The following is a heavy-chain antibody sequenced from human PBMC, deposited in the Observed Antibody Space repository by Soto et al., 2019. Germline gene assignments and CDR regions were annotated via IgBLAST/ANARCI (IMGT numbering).Heavy chain of an antibody. D-gene: IGHD3-10*01. CDR1: GYTFTSYD. CDR3: ARCRVAYFYGSGSYYFFDY. Sequence: ASVKVSCKASGYTFTSYDINWVRQATGQGLEWMGWMNPNSGNTGYAQKFQGRVTMTRNTSISTAYMELSSLRSEDTAVYYCARCRVAYFYGSGSYYFFDYWGQGTLVTVSS. J-gene: IGHJ4*02. CDR2: MNPNSGNT. V-gene: IGHV1-8*01.